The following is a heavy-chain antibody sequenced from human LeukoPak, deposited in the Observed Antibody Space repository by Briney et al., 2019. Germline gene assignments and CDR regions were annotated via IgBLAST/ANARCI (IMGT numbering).Heavy chain of an antibody. Sequence: SETLSLTCAVYGGSFSGYYWSWIRQPPGKGLEWIGEINHSGSTNYNPSLKSRVTISVDTSKNQFSLKLSSVTAADTAVYYCARDSSSGWDQYYFDYWGQGTLVTVSS. J-gene: IGHJ4*02. D-gene: IGHD6-19*01. V-gene: IGHV4-34*01. CDR2: INHSGST. CDR3: ARDSSSGWDQYYFDY. CDR1: GGSFSGYY.